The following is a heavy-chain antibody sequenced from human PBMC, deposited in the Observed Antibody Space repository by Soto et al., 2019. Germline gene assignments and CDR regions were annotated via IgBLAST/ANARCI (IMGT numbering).Heavy chain of an antibody. CDR3: AKDRGWDGTQYYYYYYGMDV. D-gene: IGHD1-1*01. Sequence: EVQLLESGGGLVQPGGSLRLSCAASGFTFSTYAMNWVRQAPGKGLEWVSVISGSGGTAYYADSVKGRFTISKDNSKNTLYLQMNSLRAEDTAVYYCAKDRGWDGTQYYYYYYGMDVWGQGTTVSVSS. CDR2: ISGSGGTA. V-gene: IGHV3-23*01. CDR1: GFTFSTYA. J-gene: IGHJ6*02.